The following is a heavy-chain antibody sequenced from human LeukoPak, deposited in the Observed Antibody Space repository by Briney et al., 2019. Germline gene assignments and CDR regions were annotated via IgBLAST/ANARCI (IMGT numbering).Heavy chain of an antibody. CDR2: ISGSGGST. J-gene: IGHJ5*02. D-gene: IGHD5-18*01. Sequence: PGGSLRLSCAASGFTFSSYAMSWIRQAPGTGLEWVSAISGSGGSTYYADSVKGRFTLSRDNSKYTLDLQMNSLRAEDTAVYYCAKDMGIQLWVPWFDPWGQGTLVTVSS. CDR3: AKDMGIQLWVPWFDP. V-gene: IGHV3-23*01. CDR1: GFTFSSYA.